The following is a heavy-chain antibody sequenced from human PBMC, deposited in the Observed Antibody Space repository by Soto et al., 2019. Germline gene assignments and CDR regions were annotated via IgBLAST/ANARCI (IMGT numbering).Heavy chain of an antibody. Sequence: GGSLRLSCAASGFTFSSYAMSWVRQAPGKGLEWVSAISGSDGSTYYADSVKGRFTISRDNSKNTLYLQMNSLRAEDTAVYYCAKDSGTGYCSGGSCYSSDYWGQGTLVTVSS. CDR1: GFTFSSYA. J-gene: IGHJ4*02. CDR3: AKDSGTGYCSGGSCYSSDY. CDR2: ISGSDGST. D-gene: IGHD2-15*01. V-gene: IGHV3-23*01.